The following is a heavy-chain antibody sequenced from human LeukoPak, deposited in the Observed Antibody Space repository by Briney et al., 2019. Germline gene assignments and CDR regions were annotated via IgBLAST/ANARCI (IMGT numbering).Heavy chain of an antibody. CDR2: ISSSGSTI. CDR3: AKDWYSSSWTGWFDP. CDR1: GFTFSSYE. Sequence: PGGSLRLSCAASGFTFSSYEMNWVRQAPGKGLEWVSYISSSGSTIYYADSVKGRFTISRDNAKNTLYLQMNSLRAEDTAVYYCAKDWYSSSWTGWFDPWGQGTLVTVSS. V-gene: IGHV3-48*03. D-gene: IGHD6-13*01. J-gene: IGHJ5*02.